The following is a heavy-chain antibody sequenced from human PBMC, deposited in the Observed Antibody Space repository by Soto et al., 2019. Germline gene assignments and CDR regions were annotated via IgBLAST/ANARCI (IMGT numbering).Heavy chain of an antibody. CDR3: ARLSGYCSGDSCRIDY. Sequence: SETLSLTCTVSGGSISSGGYYWNWIRQYPGKSLEWIAYIYQSGTPYYNPSLKSRATISIDRSKNQFSLKLSSVTAADTAVYFCARLSGYCSGDSCRIDYWGQGTLVTVSS. D-gene: IGHD2-15*01. CDR2: IYQSGTP. CDR1: GGSISSGGYY. J-gene: IGHJ4*02. V-gene: IGHV4-31*03.